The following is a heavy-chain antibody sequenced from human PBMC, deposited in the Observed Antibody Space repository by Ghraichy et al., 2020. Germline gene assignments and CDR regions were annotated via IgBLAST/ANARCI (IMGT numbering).Heavy chain of an antibody. J-gene: IGHJ6*02. V-gene: IGHV4-61*01. CDR2: IYYSGST. Sequence: SQTLSLTCIVSGGSVSSGSYYWSWIRQPPGKGLEWTGYIYYSGSTNYNPSLKSRVTISVDTSKNQFSLKLSSVTAADTAVYYCARAVIDYYYGMDVWGQGTTVTVSS. D-gene: IGHD2/OR15-2a*01. CDR1: GGSVSSGSYY. CDR3: ARAVIDYYYGMDV.